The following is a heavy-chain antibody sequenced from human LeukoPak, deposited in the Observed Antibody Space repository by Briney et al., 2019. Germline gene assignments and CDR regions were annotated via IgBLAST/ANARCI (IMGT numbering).Heavy chain of an antibody. Sequence: GSLRLSCAASGFIFSSYWMSWVRQAPGKGLEWVASIKQDGDEKYYVDSVKGRFTISRDNAKNSLYLQMNSLRAEDTAVYYCASGFDSRFFDKWGQGTLVTVSS. V-gene: IGHV3-7*01. CDR1: GFIFSSYW. D-gene: IGHD3-22*01. J-gene: IGHJ4*02. CDR2: IKQDGDEK. CDR3: ASGFDSRFFDK.